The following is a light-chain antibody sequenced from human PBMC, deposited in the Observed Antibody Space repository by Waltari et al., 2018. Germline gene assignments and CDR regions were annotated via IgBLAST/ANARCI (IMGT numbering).Light chain of an antibody. V-gene: IGLV2-14*01. Sequence: QSALTQPAPVSGSPGQSITIPCAGTTSDIGYNYVSWYQQHPGNAPKLILYEANNRPSGVSYRFSGSKSGNTASLTISGIQPEDEADYYCTSYTITNTYVFGTGTKVTVL. CDR1: TSDIGYNY. J-gene: IGLJ1*01. CDR3: TSYTITNTYV. CDR2: EAN.